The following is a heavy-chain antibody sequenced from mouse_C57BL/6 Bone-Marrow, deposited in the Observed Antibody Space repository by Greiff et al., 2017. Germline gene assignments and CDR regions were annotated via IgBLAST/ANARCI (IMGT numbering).Heavy chain of an antibody. D-gene: IGHD2-13*01. CDR1: GYTFTSYW. Sequence: QVHVKQPGTELVKPGASVKLSCKASGYTFTSYWMHWVKQRPGQGLEWIGNINPSNGGTNYNEKFKSKATLTVDKSSSTAYMQLSSLTSEDSAVYYCARRGDLNYPYYAMDYWGQGTSVTVSS. CDR2: INPSNGGT. J-gene: IGHJ4*01. V-gene: IGHV1-53*01. CDR3: ARRGDLNYPYYAMDY.